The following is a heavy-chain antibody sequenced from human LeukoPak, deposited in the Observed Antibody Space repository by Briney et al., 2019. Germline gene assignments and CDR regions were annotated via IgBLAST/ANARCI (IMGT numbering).Heavy chain of an antibody. CDR3: ARDGGGRLD. CDR2: IKQEGTEK. Sequence: GGSLRLSCAASGFTFRTSWMSWVRQAPGKGLEWVANIKQEGTEKNYVDSVKGRFTISRDNARNSLYLQMNSLRAEDTAVYYCARDGGGRLDWGQGTLVTVSS. CDR1: GFTFRTSW. D-gene: IGHD3-10*01. J-gene: IGHJ4*02. V-gene: IGHV3-7*01.